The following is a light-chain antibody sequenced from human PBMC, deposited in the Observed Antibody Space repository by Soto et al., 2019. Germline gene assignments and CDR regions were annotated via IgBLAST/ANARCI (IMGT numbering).Light chain of an antibody. V-gene: IGKV3-20*01. Sequence: EIVLTQSPGTPSLSPGERATLSCRASQSISSSFLAWYQQRPGQSPRLIIYGASSRATGIPDRFSGSGSGTDFTLTISRLDLEDSAFYYCQQYVTSSWTFGQGTKVEIK. CDR2: GAS. CDR1: QSISSSF. CDR3: QQYVTSSWT. J-gene: IGKJ1*01.